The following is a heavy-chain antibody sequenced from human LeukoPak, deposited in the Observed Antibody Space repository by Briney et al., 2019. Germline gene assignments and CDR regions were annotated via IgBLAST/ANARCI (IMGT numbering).Heavy chain of an antibody. V-gene: IGHV4-39*01. CDR2: TYYSGST. Sequence: SETLSLTCTVSGGSISSSSYYWGWIRQPPGKGLEWIGSTYYSGSTYYNPSLKGRVTISVDTSKNQFSLKLSSVTAADTAVYYCARMVGASGYDSYWSQGTLVTVSS. CDR3: ARMVGASGYDSY. D-gene: IGHD5-12*01. CDR1: GGSISSSSYY. J-gene: IGHJ4*02.